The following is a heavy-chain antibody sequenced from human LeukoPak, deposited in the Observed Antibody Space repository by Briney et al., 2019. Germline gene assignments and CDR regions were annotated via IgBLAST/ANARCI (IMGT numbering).Heavy chain of an antibody. V-gene: IGHV3-21*01. Sequence: GGSLRLSCAASGFTLSSYSMNWVRQAPGKGLEWVSSISSSSSYIYYADSVKGRFTISRDNAKNSLYLQMNSLRAEDTAVYYCARVSLVYWNDGSFDYWGQGTLVTVSS. J-gene: IGHJ4*02. D-gene: IGHD1-1*01. CDR1: GFTLSSYS. CDR2: ISSSSSYI. CDR3: ARVSLVYWNDGSFDY.